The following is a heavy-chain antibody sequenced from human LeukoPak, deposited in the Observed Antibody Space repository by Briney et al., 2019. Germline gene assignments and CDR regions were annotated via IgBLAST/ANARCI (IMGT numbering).Heavy chain of an antibody. CDR1: GFTFSSYG. D-gene: IGHD3-22*01. V-gene: IGHV3-33*06. J-gene: IGHJ4*02. CDR3: AKDRMHYYGSSGYYSKNYFDY. CDR2: IWYDGSNK. Sequence: PGGSLRLSCAASGFTFSSYGMHWVRQAPGKGLEWVAVIWYDGSNKYYADSVKGRFTISRDNSKNTLYLQMNSLRAEDTAVYYCAKDRMHYYGSSGYYSKNYFDYWGQGTLVTVSS.